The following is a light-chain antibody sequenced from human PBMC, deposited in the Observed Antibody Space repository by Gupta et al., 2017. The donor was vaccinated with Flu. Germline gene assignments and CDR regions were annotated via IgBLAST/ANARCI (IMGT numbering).Light chain of an antibody. CDR3: QQEVSLPWT. CDR1: HNINNY. V-gene: IGKV1-33*01. Sequence: DIQMTHSPSSLSASVGDRVTITCQASHNINNYLSWYQQKPGQAPKLLIYDASSLGTGVPSRFSGSGSGRDFTFTISSLQPEDFATYYCQQEVSLPWTFGQGTKVDIK. J-gene: IGKJ1*01. CDR2: DAS.